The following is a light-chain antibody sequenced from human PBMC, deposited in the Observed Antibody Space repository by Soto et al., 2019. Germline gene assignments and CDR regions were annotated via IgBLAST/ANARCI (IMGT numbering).Light chain of an antibody. CDR3: AAWDDSLNGHV. Sequence: QAVVTQPPSASGTPGQRVTISCSGSSSNIGGNTVSWYQQFPGTAPKLLIYTNNQRPSGVPDRFSGSKSDTSASLAISALQSEDEAHYYCAAWDDSLNGHVFGTGTQLTVL. CDR2: TNN. J-gene: IGLJ1*01. V-gene: IGLV1-44*01. CDR1: SSNIGGNT.